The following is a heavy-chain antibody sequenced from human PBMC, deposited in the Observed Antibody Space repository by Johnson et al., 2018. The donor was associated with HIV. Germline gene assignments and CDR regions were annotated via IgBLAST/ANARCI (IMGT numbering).Heavy chain of an antibody. V-gene: IGHV3-30-3*01. CDR1: GFTFSSYA. D-gene: IGHD3/OR15-3a*01. J-gene: IGHJ3*02. CDR3: ARDWTGAFDI. Sequence: QVQLVESGGGVVQPGRSLRLSCAASGFTFSSYAMHWVRQAPGKGLEWVAVISYDGSNNWYADSVKGRFTISRDNSKNTLYLQMNSLRAEDTALYFCARDWTGAFDIWGQGTMVTVSS. CDR2: ISYDGSNN.